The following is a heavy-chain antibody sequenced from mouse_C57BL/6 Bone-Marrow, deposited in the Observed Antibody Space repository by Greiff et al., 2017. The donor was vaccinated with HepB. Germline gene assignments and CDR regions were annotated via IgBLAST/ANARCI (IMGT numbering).Heavy chain of an antibody. Sequence: EVNVVESGGDLVKPGGSLKLSCAASGFTFSSYGMSWVRQTPDKRLEWVATISSGGSYTYYPDSVKVRFTISRDNAKNTLYLQMSSLKSEDTAMYYCARPFDYWGQGTTLTVSS. CDR1: GFTFSSYG. CDR2: ISSGGSYT. J-gene: IGHJ2*01. V-gene: IGHV5-6*01. CDR3: ARPFDY.